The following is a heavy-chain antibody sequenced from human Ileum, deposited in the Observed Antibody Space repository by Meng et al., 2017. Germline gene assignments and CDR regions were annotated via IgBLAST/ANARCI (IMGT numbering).Heavy chain of an antibody. V-gene: IGHV4-34*01. D-gene: IGHD3-16*01. Sequence: QGPTPRWGAGLLKPSGPLSLTCAVYGGSFSGYYWSWIRQPPGKGLEWIGEINHSGSTNYNPSLKSRVTISVDTSKNQFSLKLSSVAAADTAVYYCARGGGRYGPDFDYWGQGTLVTVSS. CDR1: GGSFSGYY. CDR2: INHSGST. J-gene: IGHJ4*02. CDR3: ARGGGRYGPDFDY.